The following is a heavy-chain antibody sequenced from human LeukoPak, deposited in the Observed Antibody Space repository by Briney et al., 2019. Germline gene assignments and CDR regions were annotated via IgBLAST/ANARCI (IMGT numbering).Heavy chain of an antibody. CDR3: ARRRPLYFGVAPNDY. V-gene: IGHV1-69*02. Sequence: GSSVKVSCKASGGTFSSYTISWVRQAPGQGLEWMGRIIPILGIANYAQKFQGRVTITADNSTSTAYMELNSLRSEDTAVYYWARRRPLYFGVAPNDYWGQGTLVTVSS. J-gene: IGHJ4*02. CDR1: GGTFSSYT. CDR2: IIPILGIA. D-gene: IGHD3-3*01.